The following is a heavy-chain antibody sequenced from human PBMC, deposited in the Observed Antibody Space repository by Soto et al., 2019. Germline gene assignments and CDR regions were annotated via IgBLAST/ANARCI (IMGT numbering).Heavy chain of an antibody. Sequence: EVQLVESGGGLVQPGGSLRLSCAASGFTFNTYWMQWVRQAPGKGRVWVSRIKSDGSYTNYADSVKGRFTISRDNAKNTLFLQMNSLGAEDTAVYYCATGGSGYFTYWGQGTLVTVSS. CDR3: ATGGSGYFTY. CDR2: IKSDGSYT. CDR1: GFTFNTYW. J-gene: IGHJ4*02. V-gene: IGHV3-74*01. D-gene: IGHD3-22*01.